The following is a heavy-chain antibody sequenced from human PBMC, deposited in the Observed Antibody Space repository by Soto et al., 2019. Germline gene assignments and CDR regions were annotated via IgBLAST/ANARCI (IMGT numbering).Heavy chain of an antibody. D-gene: IGHD5-12*01. Sequence: SETLSLTCTVSGGSISSYCWSWIRKPPGKGLEWIGYIYYSGSTNYNPSLKSRVTISVDTSKNQFSLKLSSVTAADTAVYYCARTNIVATTFDYWGQGTLVTVSS. V-gene: IGHV4-59*08. J-gene: IGHJ4*02. CDR1: GGSISSYC. CDR2: IYYSGST. CDR3: ARTNIVATTFDY.